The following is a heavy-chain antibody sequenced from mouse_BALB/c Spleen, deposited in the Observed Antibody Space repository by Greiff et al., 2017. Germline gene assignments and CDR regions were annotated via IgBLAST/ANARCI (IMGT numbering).Heavy chain of an antibody. CDR1: GYTFTDYY. J-gene: IGHJ2*01. CDR2: IYPGSGNT. Sequence: QVQLQQSGAELARPGASVKLSCKASGYTFTDYYKNWVKQRTGQGLEWIGEIYPGSGNTYYNEKFKGKATLTADKSSSRAYMQLSSLTSEDSAVYFCARLYYYGSSYPFDYWGQGTTLTVSS. V-gene: IGHV1-77*01. D-gene: IGHD1-1*01. CDR3: ARLYYYGSSYPFDY.